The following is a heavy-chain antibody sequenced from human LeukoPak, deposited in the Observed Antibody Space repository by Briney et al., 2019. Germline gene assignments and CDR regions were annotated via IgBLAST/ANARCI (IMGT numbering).Heavy chain of an antibody. CDR1: GFTFTTSA. J-gene: IGHJ5*02. Sequence: SVKVSCKASGFTFTTSAIQWVRQARGQRLEWIGWIVVGSGNTNYAQRFQERVTVTRDMSTNTAYMELSSLRSEDTAVYYCTAEVPELDRGYSWDPWGQGTLVTVSS. V-gene: IGHV1-58*02. D-gene: IGHD5-18*01. CDR2: IVVGSGNT. CDR3: TAEVPELDRGYSWDP.